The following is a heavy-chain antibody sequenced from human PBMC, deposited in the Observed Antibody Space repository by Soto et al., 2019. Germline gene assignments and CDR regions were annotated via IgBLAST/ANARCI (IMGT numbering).Heavy chain of an antibody. CDR3: ARATYYYDRYDAFDI. CDR1: GGSISSGDYA. Sequence: SETLSLTCAVSGGSISSGDYAWSWIRQPPGKGLEWIGYIYHSGSTYYNPSLKSRVTISIDRSKNQFSLKLSSVTAADTAVYYCARATYYYDRYDAFDIWGQGTMVTVSS. J-gene: IGHJ3*02. CDR2: IYHSGST. V-gene: IGHV4-30-2*01. D-gene: IGHD3-22*01.